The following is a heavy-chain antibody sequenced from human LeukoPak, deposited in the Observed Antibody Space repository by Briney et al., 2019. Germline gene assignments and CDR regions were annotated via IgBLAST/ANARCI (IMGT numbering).Heavy chain of an antibody. CDR2: ISGSGGST. V-gene: IGHV3-23*01. Sequence: PGGSLRLSCAASGFTFSSYSMSWVRQAPGKGLEWVLAISGSGGSTLYADSVEGRFTISRDNSKNTLYLQMNSLRAEDTAVYYCAKSVTYYYGSGSYWFDPWGQGTLVTVSS. J-gene: IGHJ5*02. CDR3: AKSVTYYYGSGSYWFDP. CDR1: GFTFSSYS. D-gene: IGHD3-10*01.